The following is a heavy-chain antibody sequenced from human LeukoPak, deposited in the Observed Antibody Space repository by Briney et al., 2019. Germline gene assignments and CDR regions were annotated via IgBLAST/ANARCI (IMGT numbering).Heavy chain of an antibody. D-gene: IGHD5-24*01. CDR3: ARVRIKDGYNYGGVDY. CDR1: GYSISSGYY. CDR2: IYHSGST. J-gene: IGHJ4*02. Sequence: PSETLSLTCTVSGYSISSGYYWGWIRQPPGKGLEWIGSIYHSGSTYYNPSLKSRVTISVDTSKNQFSLKLSSVTAADTAVYYCARVRIKDGYNYGGVDYWGQGTLVTVSS. V-gene: IGHV4-38-2*02.